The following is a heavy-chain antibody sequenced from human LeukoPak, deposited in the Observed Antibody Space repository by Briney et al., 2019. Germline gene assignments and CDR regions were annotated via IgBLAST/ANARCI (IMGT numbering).Heavy chain of an antibody. CDR3: ARDVSYGGTVL. Sequence: GGSLRLSCAASGFTFSSYTMNWVRQAPGKGLEWVSSISSGSDYIYYADSVRGRFTISRDNAKNSLYLQMNSLRAEDMAVYYCARDVSYGGTVLWGQGTLVTVSS. D-gene: IGHD4-23*01. CDR1: GFTFSSYT. V-gene: IGHV3-21*01. J-gene: IGHJ4*02. CDR2: ISSGSDYI.